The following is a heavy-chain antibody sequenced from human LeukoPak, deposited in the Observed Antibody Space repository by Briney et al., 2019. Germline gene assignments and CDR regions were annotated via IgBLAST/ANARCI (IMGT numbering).Heavy chain of an antibody. CDR2: ISNAGSKK. CDR1: GFTFSSYA. J-gene: IGHJ4*02. Sequence: GGSLRLSCVASGFTFSSYAMQWVRQAPGKGLEWVALISNAGSKKNYADSVKGRFTISRDNSQNTLYLEMSSLRAEDTAVYFCAKRGVVIRVILVGFHKEAYYFDSWGRGALVTVSS. V-gene: IGHV3-30-3*02. CDR3: AKRGVVIRVILVGFHKEAYYFDS. D-gene: IGHD3-22*01.